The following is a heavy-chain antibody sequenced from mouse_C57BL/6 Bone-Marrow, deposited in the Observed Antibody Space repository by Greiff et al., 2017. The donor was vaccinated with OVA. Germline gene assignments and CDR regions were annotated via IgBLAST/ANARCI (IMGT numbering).Heavy chain of an antibody. CDR3: ARARFGYDVGY. CDR1: GYTFTSYW. D-gene: IGHD2-2*01. V-gene: IGHV1-59*01. Sequence: VQLQQSGPELVRPGTSVKLSCKASGYTFTSYWMHWVKQRPGQGLEWIGVIDPSDSYTNYNQKFKGKATLTVDTSSSTAYMQLSSLTSEDSAVYYCARARFGYDVGYWGQGTTLTVSS. J-gene: IGHJ2*01. CDR2: IDPSDSYT.